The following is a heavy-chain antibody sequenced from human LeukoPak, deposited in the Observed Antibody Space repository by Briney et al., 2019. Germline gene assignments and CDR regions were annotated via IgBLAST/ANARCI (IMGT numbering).Heavy chain of an antibody. V-gene: IGHV4-59*08. CDR3: GSTTYHHPLKSRVTISVDTYKSQCSLKLSSVTAADTAACYCARHYYGSGSYDSNFDY. CDR2: TYYSGTT. CDR1: GVSMSSYY. Sequence: SETLSLTCTVAGVSMSSYYWSWIRQPPGKGLEGIGFTYYSGTTNYHPSLKSRATISVDTSKNHFSLKMSSVTDANHACYYGGSTTYHHPLKSRVTISVDTYKSQCSLKLSSVTAADTAACYCARHYYGSGSYDSNFDYWGQGTLVTVSS. D-gene: IGHD1-1*01. J-gene: IGHJ4*02.